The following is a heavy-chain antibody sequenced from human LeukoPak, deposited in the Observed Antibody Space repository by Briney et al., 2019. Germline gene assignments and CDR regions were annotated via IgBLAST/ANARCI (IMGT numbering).Heavy chain of an antibody. V-gene: IGHV1-2*02. CDR3: ARGGSYSGWYNWFDP. CDR1: GYTFTGYY. Sequence: ASVKVSCKASGYTFTGYYMHWVRQAPGQGLEGMGWINPNSGGTNYAQKFQGRVTMTRDTSISTAYMELSRLRSDDTAVYYCARGGSYSGWYNWFDPWGQGTLVTVSS. CDR2: INPNSGGT. J-gene: IGHJ5*02. D-gene: IGHD1-26*01.